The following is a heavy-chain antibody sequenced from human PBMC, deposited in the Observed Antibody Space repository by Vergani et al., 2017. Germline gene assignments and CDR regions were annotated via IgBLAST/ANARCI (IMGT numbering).Heavy chain of an antibody. CDR1: GFTFSSYA. V-gene: IGHV3-23*01. CDR2: SSGSGGST. D-gene: IGHD3-16*01. CDR3: AKVRHNSVRSSYDNGYNWFDP. J-gene: IGHJ5*02. Sequence: EVQMLETGGGMVQTGGSLRLSCATSGFTFSSYAMSWVRQAPGKGLEWASASSGSGGSTYYADSVKGRFTISRDNSKNTLYLQMNSLRAEDTTVYYCAKVRHNSVRSSYDNGYNWFDPWGQGSLVTVSS.